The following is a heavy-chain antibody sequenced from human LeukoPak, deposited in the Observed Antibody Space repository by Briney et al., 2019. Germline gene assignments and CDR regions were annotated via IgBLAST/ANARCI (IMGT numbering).Heavy chain of an antibody. D-gene: IGHD4-23*01. V-gene: IGHV3-74*01. CDR2: INTDGSST. J-gene: IGHJ4*02. Sequence: GGSLRLSCAASGFTFSSYLIHWVRQAPGKGLVWVSRINTDGSSTTYADSVKGRFNISRDNAKNTLYLQMNSLRAEDTAVYYCARDPVLDDYGGNSPYWGKGDLGTVSS. CDR1: GFTFSSYL. CDR3: ARDPVLDDYGGNSPY.